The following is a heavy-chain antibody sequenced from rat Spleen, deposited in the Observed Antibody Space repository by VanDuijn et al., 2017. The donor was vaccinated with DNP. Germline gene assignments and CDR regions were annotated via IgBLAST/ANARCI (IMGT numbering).Heavy chain of an antibody. D-gene: IGHD3-8*01. CDR1: GFTFSNNG. J-gene: IGHJ2*01. Sequence: EVQLVESDGGLVQPGRSLKLSCAASGFTFSNNGMAWVRQAPTKGLEWVASITNGGGATYYRDSVKGRFTISRDNGKSTLYLQMDSLRSEDTATYYGTSNPHIRTAAPFDYWGQGVMVTVSS. V-gene: IGHV5-29*01. CDR3: TSNPHIRTAAPFDY. CDR2: ITNGGGAT.